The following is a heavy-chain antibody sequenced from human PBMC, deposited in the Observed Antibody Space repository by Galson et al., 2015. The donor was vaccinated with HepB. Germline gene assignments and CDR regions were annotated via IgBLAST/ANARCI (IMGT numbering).Heavy chain of an antibody. Sequence: SLRLSCAVSGFSFNDHYVDWVRQAPGKGLEWVVRSRNRARGYSTAYAVSVRGRFTVSRDDSKNSVFLQMNRLRSEDTAVYYCARSEVTTVVTDFDSWGQGTLVTVSP. CDR3: ARSEVTTVVTDFDS. D-gene: IGHD4-23*01. CDR1: GFSFNDHY. V-gene: IGHV3-72*01. CDR2: SRNRARGYST. J-gene: IGHJ4*02.